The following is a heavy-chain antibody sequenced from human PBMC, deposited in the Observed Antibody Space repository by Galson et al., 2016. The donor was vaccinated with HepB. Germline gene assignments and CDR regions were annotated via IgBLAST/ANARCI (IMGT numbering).Heavy chain of an antibody. CDR3: ARGIEAAGYGAFDI. V-gene: IGHV3-48*03. J-gene: IGHJ3*02. Sequence: SLRLSCAASGFTFSTYEMNWVRQAPGKGLEWLSYISNSGSRVYYADSVKGRFTISRDNAKNTLYLQMNSLRAEDTAVYFCARGIEAAGYGAFDIWGQGKMVTASS. D-gene: IGHD6-13*01. CDR1: GFTFSTYE. CDR2: ISNSGSRV.